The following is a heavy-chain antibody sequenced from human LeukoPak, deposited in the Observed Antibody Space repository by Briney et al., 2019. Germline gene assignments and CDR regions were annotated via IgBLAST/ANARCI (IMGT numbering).Heavy chain of an antibody. CDR3: ARDRRFLEWSVDY. CDR2: IWYDGSNK. CDR1: GFTFSSYG. D-gene: IGHD3-3*01. Sequence: GGSLRLSCAASGFTFSSYGMHWVRQAPGKGLEWVAVIWYDGSNKYYADSVKGRFTISRDNSKNTLYLQMNSLRAEDTAVYYCARDRRFLEWSVDYWGQGTLVTVSS. V-gene: IGHV3-33*01. J-gene: IGHJ4*02.